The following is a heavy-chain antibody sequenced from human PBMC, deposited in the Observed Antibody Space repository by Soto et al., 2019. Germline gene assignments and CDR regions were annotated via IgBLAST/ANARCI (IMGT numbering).Heavy chain of an antibody. V-gene: IGHV5-10-1*01. CDR1: GYSFTSYW. Sequence: PGESLKISCTGSGYSFTSYWISWVRQMPGKGLEWMGRIDPSDSYTNYSPSFRGHVTISADKSISTAYLQWSSLKASDTAMFYCARHQVPAAIDYWGQGTLVTVSS. CDR2: IDPSDSYT. CDR3: ARHQVPAAIDY. J-gene: IGHJ4*02. D-gene: IGHD2-2*01.